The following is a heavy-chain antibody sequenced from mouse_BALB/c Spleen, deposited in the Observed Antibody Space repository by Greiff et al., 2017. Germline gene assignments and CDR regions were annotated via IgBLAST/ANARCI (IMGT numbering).Heavy chain of an antibody. CDR1: GYTFTSYW. V-gene: IGHV1S22*01. D-gene: IGHD1-1*01. CDR2: IYPGSGST. Sequence: LQQPGSELVRPGASVKLSCKASGYTFTSYWMHWVKQRPGQGLEWIGNIYPGSGSTNYDEKFKSKATLTVDTSSSTAYMQLSSLTSEDSAVYYCTRSYGSSYFDYWGQGTTLTVSA. CDR3: TRSYGSSYFDY. J-gene: IGHJ2*01.